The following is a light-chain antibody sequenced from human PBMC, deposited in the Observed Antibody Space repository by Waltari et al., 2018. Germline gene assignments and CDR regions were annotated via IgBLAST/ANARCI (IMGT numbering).Light chain of an antibody. V-gene: IGLV1-40*01. Sequence: QSVLTQPPSVSGAPGQTVTISCTGSRSNIGAVYDVHWYQQVPGTAPKLLIFRNNNRPSGVPDRFSVSNSGTSASLAITGLRAEDEAYYYCQSYDSSLSGPVVFGGGTRLIVL. J-gene: IGLJ2*01. CDR3: QSYDSSLSGPVV. CDR2: RNN. CDR1: RSNIGAVYD.